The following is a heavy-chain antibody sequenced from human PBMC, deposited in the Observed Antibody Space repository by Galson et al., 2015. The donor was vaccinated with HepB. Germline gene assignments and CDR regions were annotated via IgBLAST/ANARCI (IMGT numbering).Heavy chain of an antibody. CDR1: GGSFSGYY. D-gene: IGHD6-19*01. CDR2: INHSGST. CDR3: ARGNPGIAVAGTENYFDY. V-gene: IGHV4-34*01. Sequence: TLSLTCAVYGGSFSGYYWSWIRQPPGKGLEWIGEINHSGSTNYNPSLKSRVTISVDTSKNQFSLKLSSVTAADTAVYYCARGNPGIAVAGTENYFDYWGQGTLVTVSS. J-gene: IGHJ4*02.